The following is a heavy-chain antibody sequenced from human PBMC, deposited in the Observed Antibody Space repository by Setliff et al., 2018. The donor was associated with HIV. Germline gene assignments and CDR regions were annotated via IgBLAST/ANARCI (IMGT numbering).Heavy chain of an antibody. J-gene: IGHJ4*02. CDR2: IYTSGST. CDR3: ARATLTIFGVVIPDY. Sequence: PSETLSLTCTVSGGSISSGSYYWSWIRQPAGKGLEWIGRIYTSGSTNYNPSLKSRVTISEDTSKSQLSLKLSSVTAADTAVYYCARATLTIFGVVIPDYWGQGTLVTVSS. D-gene: IGHD3-3*01. CDR1: GGSISSGSYY. V-gene: IGHV4-61*02.